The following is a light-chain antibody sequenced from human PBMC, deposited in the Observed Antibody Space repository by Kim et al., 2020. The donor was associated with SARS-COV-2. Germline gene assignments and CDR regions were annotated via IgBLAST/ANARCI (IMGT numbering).Light chain of an antibody. CDR2: DAS. J-gene: IGKJ5*01. V-gene: IGKV3-11*01. CDR3: QQRSNCPPIT. CDR1: QSVSSY. Sequence: FPGERATPPCRSSQSVSSYLAWYQQNPPHAPTLLLYDASTTTTGIPATFSSSGSWTAFTLPISSLVPEDFAVYYCQQRSNCPPITFGQGTRLEIK.